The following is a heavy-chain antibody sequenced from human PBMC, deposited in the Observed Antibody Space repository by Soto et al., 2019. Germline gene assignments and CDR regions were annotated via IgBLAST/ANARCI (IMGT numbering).Heavy chain of an antibody. D-gene: IGHD2-21*02. Sequence: GASVKVSCKASGGTFSSYAISWVRQAPGQGLEWMGGIIPIFGTANYAQKFQGRVTITADESTSTAYMELSSLRSEDTAVYYCASFDCGGDCYLSAYDYWGQGTLVTVSS. CDR1: GGTFSSYA. V-gene: IGHV1-69*13. CDR2: IIPIFGTA. J-gene: IGHJ4*02. CDR3: ASFDCGGDCYLSAYDY.